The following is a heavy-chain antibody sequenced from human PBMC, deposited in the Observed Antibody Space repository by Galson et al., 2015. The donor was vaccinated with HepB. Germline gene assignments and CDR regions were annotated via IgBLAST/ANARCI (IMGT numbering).Heavy chain of an antibody. CDR3: AKDPNGDYLGAFDN. Sequence: SLRLSCAVSGITSSRFAMTWVRRAPGKGLEWVSSITASGSDTSYADSVKGRFTISRDNSRNTLYLQMNNLRAEDTAKYFCAKDPNGDYLGAFDNWGQGTVVTVSS. J-gene: IGHJ3*02. V-gene: IGHV3-23*01. CDR2: ITASGSDT. CDR1: GITSSRFA. D-gene: IGHD4-17*01.